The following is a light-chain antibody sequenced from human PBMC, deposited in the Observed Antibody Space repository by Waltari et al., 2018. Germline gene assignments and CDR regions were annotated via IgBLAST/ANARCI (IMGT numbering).Light chain of an antibody. CDR2: GAS. J-gene: IGKJ1*01. CDR3: QQFNNWPGT. Sequence: EIVLTQSPATLSVSPGERATLSCRASHSVSSSLAWSQLKPCPAPRLPIYGASPMATGIPARFSGSGSGTEFTLTISSLQSEDFAVYYCQQFNNWPGTFGQGTKVEIK. V-gene: IGKV3-15*01. CDR1: HSVSSS.